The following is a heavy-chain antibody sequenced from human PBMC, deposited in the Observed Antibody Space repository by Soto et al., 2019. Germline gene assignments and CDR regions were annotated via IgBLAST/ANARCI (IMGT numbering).Heavy chain of an antibody. D-gene: IGHD5-18*01. Sequence: ASVKVSCKASGYTFTSYYMHWVRQAPGQGLEWMGIINPSGGSTSYAQKFQGRVTMTRDTSTSTVYMELSSLRSEDTAVYYCARDRGYSYGYDYYGMDVWGQGTTVTVSS. V-gene: IGHV1-46*01. J-gene: IGHJ6*02. CDR1: GYTFTSYY. CDR2: INPSGGST. CDR3: ARDRGYSYGYDYYGMDV.